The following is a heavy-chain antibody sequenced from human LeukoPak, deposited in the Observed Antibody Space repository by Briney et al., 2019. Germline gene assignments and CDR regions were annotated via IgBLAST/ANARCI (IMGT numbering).Heavy chain of an antibody. CDR2: IYYSGST. D-gene: IGHD3-10*01. V-gene: IGHV4-59*01. Sequence: KPSETLSLTCTVSGGSISSYYWSWIRQPPGKGLEWIGYIYYSGSTNYNPSLKSRVTISVDTSKNQFSLKLSSVTAADTAVYYCARDPWGDYGSGSYYNVGAFDIWGQGTMVTVSS. CDR3: ARDPWGDYGSGSYYNVGAFDI. J-gene: IGHJ3*02. CDR1: GGSISSYY.